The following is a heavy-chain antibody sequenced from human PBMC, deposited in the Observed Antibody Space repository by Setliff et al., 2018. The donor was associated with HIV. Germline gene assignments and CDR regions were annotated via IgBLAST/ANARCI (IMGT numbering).Heavy chain of an antibody. Sequence: SETLSLTCAVYGGSFSGYWWSWIRQLPGKRLDWIAEIDQGGSANHNPSLKSRLTISVDTSKNQFSLKLRSMTAADSAVYYCARGLVGYNTNHRWSNWFDSWGQGTLVTVSS. CDR1: GGSFSGYW. J-gene: IGHJ5*01. CDR3: ARGLVGYNTNHRWSNWFDS. CDR2: IDQGGSA. V-gene: IGHV4-34*01. D-gene: IGHD1-1*01.